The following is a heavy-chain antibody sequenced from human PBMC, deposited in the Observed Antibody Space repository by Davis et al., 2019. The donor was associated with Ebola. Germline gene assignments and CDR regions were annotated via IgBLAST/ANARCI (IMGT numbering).Heavy chain of an antibody. CDR1: GYTFTSYA. CDR2: INAGNGNT. CDR3: ARGSSKAYYYYGMDV. J-gene: IGHJ6*02. Sequence: AASVKASCKASGYTFTSYAMHWVRQAPGQRLEWMGWINAGNGNTTYSQKFQGRVTITRDTSASTAYMELSSLRSEDTAVYYCARGSSKAYYYYGMDVWGQGTTVTVSS. V-gene: IGHV1-3*01. D-gene: IGHD6-6*01.